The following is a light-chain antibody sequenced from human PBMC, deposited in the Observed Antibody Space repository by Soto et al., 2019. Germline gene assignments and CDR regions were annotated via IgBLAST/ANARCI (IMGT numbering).Light chain of an antibody. CDR1: QTVSSN. Sequence: EVVMSPSPAPLSVSPGERATLSCLASQTVSSNLAWYQQKPGQPPRLLIYGTSTWATGVPARFSGSGSGTDFTLTISRLEPEDFAVYYCQQYGSSRITFGQGTRLEIK. V-gene: IGKV3-15*01. CDR2: GTS. CDR3: QQYGSSRIT. J-gene: IGKJ5*01.